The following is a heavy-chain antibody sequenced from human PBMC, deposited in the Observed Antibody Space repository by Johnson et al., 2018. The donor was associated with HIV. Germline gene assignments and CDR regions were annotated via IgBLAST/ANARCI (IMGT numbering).Heavy chain of an antibody. D-gene: IGHD1-1*01. V-gene: IGHV3-66*02. CDR2: ITHNGGSA. CDR3: ARGGVWNDFDAFDI. Sequence: EVQLVESGGGLVQPGGSLRLSCAASGFTVNSNYMSWVRQAPGKGLEWVSVITHNGGSAYYADSVKGRFTISRDNSKNTLYLQMNSLRAEDTAVYYCARGGVWNDFDAFDIWGQGTMVTVSS. CDR1: GFTVNSNY. J-gene: IGHJ3*02.